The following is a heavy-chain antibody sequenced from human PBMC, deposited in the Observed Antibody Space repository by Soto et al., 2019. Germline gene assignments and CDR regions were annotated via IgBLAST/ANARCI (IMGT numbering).Heavy chain of an antibody. Sequence: LRLSCAASGFTFGSYAMSWVRQSPGADLEWVSAITGAGRSTYYTDSVEGRIAISRENSKRTLFLQMNGLRVEYTAAYYFAKTIGPEHLTGTSKVNRFGSWGQGTLVTVAS. J-gene: IGHJ5*01. CDR2: ITGAGRST. CDR1: GFTFGSYA. D-gene: IGHD1-7*01. CDR3: AKTIGPEHLTGTSKVNRFGS. V-gene: IGHV3-23*01.